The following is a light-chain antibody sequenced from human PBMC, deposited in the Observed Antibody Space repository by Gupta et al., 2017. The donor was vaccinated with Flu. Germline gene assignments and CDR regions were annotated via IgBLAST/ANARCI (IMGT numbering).Light chain of an antibody. CDR3: SSYTSSTTLYV. J-gene: IGLJ1*01. CDR1: SSDVGGYNY. V-gene: IGLV2-14*01. CDR2: EVS. Sequence: SSDVGGYNYVSWYQHHPGKAPKLMIYEVSNRPSGVSNRFSGSKSGNTASLTISGLQAEDEADYYCSSYTSSTTLYVFGTGTKVSVL.